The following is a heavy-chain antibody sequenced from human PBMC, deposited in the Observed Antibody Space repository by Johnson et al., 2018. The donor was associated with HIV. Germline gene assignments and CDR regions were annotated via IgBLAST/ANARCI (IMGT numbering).Heavy chain of an antibody. V-gene: IGHV3-11*04. Sequence: QVQLVESGGGLVKPGGSLRLSCAASGFTFNDHYMSWIRQAPGKGLEWVSYISSSGTTIYYADSVKGRFTISRDNAKNSLYLQMNSLRAEDTAVYYCARRGDCGVDCYPDGFDIWGQGTMVTGSS. J-gene: IGHJ3*02. CDR1: GFTFNDHY. D-gene: IGHD2-21*02. CDR3: ARRGDCGVDCYPDGFDI. CDR2: ISSSGTTI.